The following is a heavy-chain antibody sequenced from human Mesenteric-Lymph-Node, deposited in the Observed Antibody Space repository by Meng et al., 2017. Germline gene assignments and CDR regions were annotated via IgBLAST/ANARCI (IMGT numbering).Heavy chain of an antibody. CDR2: INPNSGGT. V-gene: IGHV1-2*02. CDR1: GYSFIAYY. CDR3: ARGSVPAAIDYYYGMDV. D-gene: IGHD2-2*02. Sequence: ASVKVSCKASGYSFIAYYIHWVRQAPGQGLEWMGWINPNSGGTNYAQKFQGRVTMTRDTSISTAYMELSRLRSDDTAVYYCARGSVPAAIDYYYGMDVWGQGTTVTVSS. J-gene: IGHJ6*02.